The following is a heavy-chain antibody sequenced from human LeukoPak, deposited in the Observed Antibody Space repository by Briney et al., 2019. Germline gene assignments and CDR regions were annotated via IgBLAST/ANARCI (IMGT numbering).Heavy chain of an antibody. CDR2: ISGSGGST. CDR3: ASQGDLKYFQH. J-gene: IGHJ1*01. V-gene: IGHV3-23*01. D-gene: IGHD1-26*01. CDR1: GFTFSSYA. Sequence: GGSLRLSCAASGFTFSSYAMSWVRQAPGEGLEWVSAISGSGGSTYYADSVKGRFTISRDNSKNTLYLQMNSLRAEDTAVYYCASQGDLKYFQHWGQGTLVTVSS.